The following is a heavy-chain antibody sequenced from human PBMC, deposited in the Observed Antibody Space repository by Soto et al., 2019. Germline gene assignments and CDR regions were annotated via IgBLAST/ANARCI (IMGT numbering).Heavy chain of an antibody. CDR2: IKTKPDDGTI. D-gene: IGHD1-1*01. CDR1: GLIFSDVW. V-gene: IGHV3-15*01. Sequence: GGSLRLSCAASGLIFSDVWMTWVRQAPGKGLEWVGRIKTKPDDGTIDYAAPVRGRFTISRDDSKNTLYLQMTSLTPDDTGVYYCTTSNLGVDFWGPGTLVTVYS. J-gene: IGHJ4*02. CDR3: TTSNLGVDF.